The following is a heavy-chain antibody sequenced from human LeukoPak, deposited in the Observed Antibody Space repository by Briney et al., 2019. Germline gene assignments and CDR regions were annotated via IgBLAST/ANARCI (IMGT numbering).Heavy chain of an antibody. CDR2: IYYSGST. V-gene: IGHV4-59*12. CDR1: GGSMRSYY. D-gene: IGHD3-10*01. CDR3: ARAMNYYYNYMDV. J-gene: IGHJ6*03. Sequence: SETLSLTCIVSGGSMRSYYWSWIRQSPGKGLEWIGYIYYSGSTNYNPSLKRRVTISVDTSKNQFSLKLSSVTAADTAVYYCARAMNYYYNYMDVWGKGTTVTVSS.